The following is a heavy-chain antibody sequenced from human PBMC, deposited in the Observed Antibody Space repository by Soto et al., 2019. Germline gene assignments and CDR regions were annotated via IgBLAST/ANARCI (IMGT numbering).Heavy chain of an antibody. CDR2: ISSSNNYI. CDR3: AREGYCSSTTCHYGMDV. Sequence: QVQLVESGGGLVKPGGSLRLSCAASGFTFSDYYMSWIRQAPGKGLEWVTFISSSNNYIQYADSVKGRFTVSRDNAKNSLLLQMNSLRAEDTAVYYCAREGYCSSTTCHYGMDVWGQGTTVTVSS. J-gene: IGHJ6*02. D-gene: IGHD2-2*01. CDR1: GFTFSDYY. V-gene: IGHV3-11*06.